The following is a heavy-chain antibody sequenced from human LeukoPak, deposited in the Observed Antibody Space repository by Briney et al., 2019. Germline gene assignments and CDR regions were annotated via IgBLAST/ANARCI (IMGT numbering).Heavy chain of an antibody. CDR2: IIPIFGTA. V-gene: IGHV1-69*13. CDR1: GYTFTSYA. CDR3: AIGTVAGTGLQY. Sequence: SVKVSCKASGYTFTSYALNWVRQAPGQGLEWMGGIIPIFGTANYAQKFQGRVTITADESTSTAYMELSSLRSEDTAVYYCAIGTVAGTGLQYWGQGTLVTVSS. D-gene: IGHD6-19*01. J-gene: IGHJ4*02.